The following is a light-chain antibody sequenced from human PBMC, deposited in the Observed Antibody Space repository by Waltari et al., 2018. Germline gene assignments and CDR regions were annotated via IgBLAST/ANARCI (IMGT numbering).Light chain of an antibody. J-gene: IGLJ2*01. CDR3: SSFAGSNNLV. V-gene: IGLV2-8*01. Sequence: QSALTQPPSASGSPGQSVTISCTGTSSDVGGYNYVSWYQQHPGKAPNLIIYEVSKQPSGVPDRFSGSKSGNTASLTVSGLQAEDEADYYCSSFAGSNNLVFGGGTKLTVL. CDR2: EVS. CDR1: SSDVGGYNY.